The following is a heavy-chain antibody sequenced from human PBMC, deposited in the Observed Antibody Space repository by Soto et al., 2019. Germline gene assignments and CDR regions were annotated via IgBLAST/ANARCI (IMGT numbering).Heavy chain of an antibody. CDR3: AREFELRLGELSLTWLDR. J-gene: IGHJ5*02. CDR1: GFTFSSGG. D-gene: IGHD3-16*02. Sequence: QVQLVESGGGVVQPGRSLRLSCAASGFTFSSGGMHWVRQAPGKGLEWLAVIWYDGTNIYYAESVKGRFTISRDNSKNTLYVEVNSLRAEDTAVYYCAREFELRLGELSLTWLDRWGQGTLVTVCS. CDR2: IWYDGTNI. V-gene: IGHV3-33*01.